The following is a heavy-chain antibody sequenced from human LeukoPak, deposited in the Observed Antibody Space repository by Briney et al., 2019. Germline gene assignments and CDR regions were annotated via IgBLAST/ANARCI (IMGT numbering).Heavy chain of an antibody. CDR1: GFTFSSYG. Sequence: GGSLRLSCAASGFTFSSYGMHWVRQAPGKGLEWVAFIRYDGSNKYYADSVKGRFTISRDNSKNTLYLQMNSLRAEDTAVYYCAKLQIRETYYYDSSGYHFDYWGQGTLVTVSP. CDR3: AKLQIRETYYYDSSGYHFDY. J-gene: IGHJ4*02. V-gene: IGHV3-30*02. CDR2: IRYDGSNK. D-gene: IGHD3-22*01.